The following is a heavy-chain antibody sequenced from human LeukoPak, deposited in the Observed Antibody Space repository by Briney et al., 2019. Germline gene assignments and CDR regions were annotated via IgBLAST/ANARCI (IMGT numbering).Heavy chain of an antibody. J-gene: IGHJ3*02. CDR1: GGSISTYY. V-gene: IGHV4-59*12. D-gene: IGHD2-21*02. CDR2: IYYSGST. CDR3: AGAHCGGDCYSGRAFDI. Sequence: PSETLSLTCTVSGGSISTYYWNWIRQPPGKGLEWIGYIYYSGSTNYNPSLKSRVTISVDTSKNQFSLKLSSVTAADTAVYYCAGAHCGGDCYSGRAFDIWGQGTMVTVSS.